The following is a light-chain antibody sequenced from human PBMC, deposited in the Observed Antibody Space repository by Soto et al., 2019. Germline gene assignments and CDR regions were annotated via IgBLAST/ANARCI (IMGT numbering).Light chain of an antibody. J-gene: IGKJ4*01. V-gene: IGKV1-5*03. CDR2: TVS. CDR3: QQYYRYPPT. Sequence: DIQMTQSPSTPSASVGDRVTITCRASQSVSTALAWWQQKPGKAPNLLIYTVSILKSGVPSRFSASGSGTEFTLTVSSLQPDDVATYYCQQYYRYPPTFGGGTKVEIK. CDR1: QSVSTA.